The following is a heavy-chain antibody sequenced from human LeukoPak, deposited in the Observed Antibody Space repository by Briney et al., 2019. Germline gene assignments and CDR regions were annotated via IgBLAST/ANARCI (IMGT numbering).Heavy chain of an antibody. Sequence: PGGSLRLSCAASGFTFSSYGMHWDRQAPGKGLEWVAVISYDGSNKYYADSVKGRFTISRDNSKNTLYLQMNSLRAEDTAVYYCAKEFSSGWYYFDYWGQGTLVTVSS. J-gene: IGHJ4*02. CDR1: GFTFSSYG. D-gene: IGHD6-19*01. CDR2: ISYDGSNK. V-gene: IGHV3-30*18. CDR3: AKEFSSGWYYFDY.